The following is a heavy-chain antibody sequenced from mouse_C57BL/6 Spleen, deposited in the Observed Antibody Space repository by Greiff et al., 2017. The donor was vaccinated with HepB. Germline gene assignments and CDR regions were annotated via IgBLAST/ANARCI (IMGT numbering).Heavy chain of an antibody. J-gene: IGHJ4*01. CDR3: ARGGPPAMDY. CDR2: IYPGDGDT. Sequence: LQESGPELVKPGASVKISCKASGYAFSSSWMNWVKQRPGKGLEWIGRIYPGDGDTNYNGKFKGKATLTADKSSSTAYMQLSSLTSEDSAVYFCARGGPPAMDYWGQGTSVTVSS. D-gene: IGHD3-3*01. CDR1: GYAFSSSW. V-gene: IGHV1-82*01.